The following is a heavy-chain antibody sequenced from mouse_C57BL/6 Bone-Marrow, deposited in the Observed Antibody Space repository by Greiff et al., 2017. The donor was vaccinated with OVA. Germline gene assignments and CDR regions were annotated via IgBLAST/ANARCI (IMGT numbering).Heavy chain of an antibody. V-gene: IGHV1-76*01. J-gene: IGHJ1*03. CDR2: IYPGSGNT. D-gene: IGHD1-1*01. CDR3: ARGKRGITTVKGDWYFDV. CDR1: GYTFTDYY. Sequence: LVESGAELVRPGASVKLSCKASGYTFTDYYINWVKQRPGQGLEWIARIYPGSGNTYYNEKFKGKATLTAEKSSSTAYMQLSSLTSEDSAVYFCARGKRGITTVKGDWYFDVWGTGTTVTVSS.